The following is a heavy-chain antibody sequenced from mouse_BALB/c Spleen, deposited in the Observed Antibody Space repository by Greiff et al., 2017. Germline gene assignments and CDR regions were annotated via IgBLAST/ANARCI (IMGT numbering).Heavy chain of an antibody. Sequence: QVQLQQSGAELVRPGTSVKVSCKASGYAFTNYLIEWVKQRPGQGLEWIGVINPGSGGTNYNEKFKGKATLTADKSSSTAYMQLSSLTSDDSAVYFCAREGNLLPFAYWGQGTLVTVSA. V-gene: IGHV1-54*01. D-gene: IGHD1-1*01. J-gene: IGHJ3*01. CDR2: INPGSGGT. CDR3: AREGNLLPFAY. CDR1: GYAFTNYL.